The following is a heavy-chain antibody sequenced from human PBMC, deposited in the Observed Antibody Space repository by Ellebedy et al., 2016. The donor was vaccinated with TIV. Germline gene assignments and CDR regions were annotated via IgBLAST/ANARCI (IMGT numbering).Heavy chain of an antibody. CDR3: ARHNYNSYYMDV. J-gene: IGHJ6*03. CDR1: GGSMSISTYH. V-gene: IGHV4-39*01. Sequence: GSLRLXXTVSGGSMSISTYHWGWISQSPGKGLGWIGEVDHRGSINFNPSLKSRVTISLDTSKNQFSLKLSSVTAADTAVYYCARHNYNSYYMDVWGKGTTVTVSS. CDR2: VDHRGSI.